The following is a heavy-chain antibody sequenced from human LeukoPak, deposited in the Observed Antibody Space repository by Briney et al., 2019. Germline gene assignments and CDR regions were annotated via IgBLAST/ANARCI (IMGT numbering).Heavy chain of an antibody. CDR1: GYTFTGQY. CDR2: INPNTGDT. V-gene: IGHV1-2*02. D-gene: IGHD6-19*01. CDR3: ASYPRYSSSPPFDY. Sequence: ASVKISCKASGYTFTGQYMHWVRQAPGQGLEWMGWINPNTGDTGYAQKFQGRVTMTRDTTITTAYMELSSLTSGDTAMYYCASYPRYSSSPPFDYWGQGTLVTVSS. J-gene: IGHJ4*02.